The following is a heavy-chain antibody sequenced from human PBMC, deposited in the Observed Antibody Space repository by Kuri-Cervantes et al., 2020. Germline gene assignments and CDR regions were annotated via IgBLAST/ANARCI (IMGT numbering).Heavy chain of an antibody. J-gene: IGHJ6*02. Sequence: SVKVSCKASGGTFSSYAISWVRQAPGQGLEWMGGIIPIFGTANYAQKFQGRVTITADKSTSTAYMELSSLRAEDTAVYYCARGALYYGMDIWGQGTTVTVSS. CDR3: ARGALYYGMDI. CDR2: IIPIFGTA. CDR1: GGTFSSYA. V-gene: IGHV1-69*06.